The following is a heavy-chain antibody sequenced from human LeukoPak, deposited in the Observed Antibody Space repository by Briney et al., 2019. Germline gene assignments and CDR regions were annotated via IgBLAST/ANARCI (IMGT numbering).Heavy chain of an antibody. CDR1: GFTFSSHG. Sequence: PGGSLRLSCAASGFTFSSHGFHWVRQAPGKGLEWVAVIWYDGSNNYYADSVKGRFTISRDNSKNTLYLQMNSLRAEDTAVYYCARDPESSFDYWGQGTLVTVSS. V-gene: IGHV3-33*01. CDR2: IWYDGSNN. J-gene: IGHJ4*02. D-gene: IGHD1-14*01. CDR3: ARDPESSFDY.